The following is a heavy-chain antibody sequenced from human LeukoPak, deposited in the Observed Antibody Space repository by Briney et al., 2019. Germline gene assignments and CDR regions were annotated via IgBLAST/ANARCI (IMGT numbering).Heavy chain of an antibody. D-gene: IGHD3-16*01. CDR2: ISSSSSTI. CDR1: GFTFSSYS. V-gene: IGHV3-48*01. J-gene: IGHJ6*02. Sequence: GGSLRLSCAASGFTFSSYSMNWVRQAPGKGLEWVSYISSSSSTIYYADSVKGRFTISRDNSKNTLYLQMNSLRAEDTAVYYCARWEDYVWGSHYRGGMDVWGQGTTVTVSS. CDR3: ARWEDYVWGSHYRGGMDV.